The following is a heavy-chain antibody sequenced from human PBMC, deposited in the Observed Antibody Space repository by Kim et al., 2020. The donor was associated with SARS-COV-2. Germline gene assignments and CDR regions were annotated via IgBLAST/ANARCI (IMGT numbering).Heavy chain of an antibody. D-gene: IGHD3-10*01. CDR2: ISYDGSNK. CDR1: GFTFSSYA. V-gene: IGHV3-30*04. J-gene: IGHJ6*02. CDR3: ARDRVFISPLWFGELSPPVYGMDV. Sequence: GGSLRLSCAASGFTFSSYAMHWVRQAPGKGLEWVAVISYDGSNKYYADSVKGRFTISRDNSKNTLYLQMNSLRAEDTAVYYCARDRVFISPLWFGELSPPVYGMDVWGQGTTVAISS.